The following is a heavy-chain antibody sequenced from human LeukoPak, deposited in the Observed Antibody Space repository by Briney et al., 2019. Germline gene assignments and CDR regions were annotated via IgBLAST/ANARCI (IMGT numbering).Heavy chain of an antibody. J-gene: IGHJ5*02. V-gene: IGHV4-38-2*02. CDR3: ARLVIP. D-gene: IGHD3-10*01. Sequence: SETLSLTCTVSGFSISSDYYWGWIRQPPGKGLEWLGSVSHSGITYYNSSLNSRVTISVDTSNNQFSLEVNSVTAADTAVYYCARLVIPWGQGILVTVSS. CDR1: GFSISSDYY. CDR2: VSHSGIT.